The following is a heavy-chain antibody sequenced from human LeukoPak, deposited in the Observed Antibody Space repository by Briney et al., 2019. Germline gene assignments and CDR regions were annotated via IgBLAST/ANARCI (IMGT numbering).Heavy chain of an antibody. J-gene: IGHJ4*02. CDR2: INPNSGGT. D-gene: IGHD3-3*01. CDR3: ARGPWIFGVVTLFDY. Sequence: ASVKVSCKASGYTFTGYYMHWVRQAPGQGLEWMGWINPNSGGTNYAQKFQGRVTMTRDTSISTAYMELSRLRSDDTAVYYCARGPWIFGVVTLFDYWGQGTLVTVSS. V-gene: IGHV1-2*02. CDR1: GYTFTGYY.